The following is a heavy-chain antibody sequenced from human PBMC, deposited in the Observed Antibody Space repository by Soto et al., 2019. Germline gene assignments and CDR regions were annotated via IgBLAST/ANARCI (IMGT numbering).Heavy chain of an antibody. J-gene: IGHJ6*03. CDR1: GFTFSSYW. CDR2: INSDGSST. D-gene: IGHD2-15*01. V-gene: IGHV3-74*01. Sequence: GGSLRLSCAASGFTFSSYWMHWVRQAPGKGLVWVSRINSDGSSTSYADSVKGRFTISRDNAKNTLYLQMNSLRAEDTAVYYCARESHGYCSGGSCYYYYYMDVWGKGTTVTVSS. CDR3: ARESHGYCSGGSCYYYYYMDV.